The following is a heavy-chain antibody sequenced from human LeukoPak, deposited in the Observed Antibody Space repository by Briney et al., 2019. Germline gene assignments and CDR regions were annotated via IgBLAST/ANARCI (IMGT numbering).Heavy chain of an antibody. J-gene: IGHJ4*02. V-gene: IGHV3-33*06. Sequence: PGRSLRLSCAASGFTFSSYDMHWVRQAPGKGLEWVALIWYDGSSKNYADSVKGRFTISRDNSKNTVYLQMSSLRVEDTAVYFCTKDAGYASDYWGQGILVPVSS. CDR1: GFTFSSYD. D-gene: IGHD2-15*01. CDR2: IWYDGSSK. CDR3: TKDAGYASDY.